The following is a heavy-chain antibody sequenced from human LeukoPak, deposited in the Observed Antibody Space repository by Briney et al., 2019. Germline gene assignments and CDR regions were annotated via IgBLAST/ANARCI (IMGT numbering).Heavy chain of an antibody. D-gene: IGHD2-15*01. CDR2: IYYSGST. CDR3: ARVTVVANLYYMDV. CDR1: GGSISSGDYY. V-gene: IGHV4-30-4*08. Sequence: NPSQTLSLTCTVSGGSISSGDYYWSWIRQPPGKGLEWIGYIYYSGSTYYNPSLKSRVTISVDTSKNQFSLKLSSVTAADTAVYYCARVTVVANLYYMDVWGKGTTVTVS. J-gene: IGHJ6*03.